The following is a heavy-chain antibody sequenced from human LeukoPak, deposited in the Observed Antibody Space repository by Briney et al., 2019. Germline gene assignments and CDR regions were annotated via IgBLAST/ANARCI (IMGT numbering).Heavy chain of an antibody. J-gene: IGHJ4*02. V-gene: IGHV3-74*01. CDR2: IQRDGSSP. D-gene: IGHD3-16*01. Sequence: HPGTSLRLSCTASGFSYSGYSMHWVRQAPGKGLEWVSGIQRDGSSPTYADSVKGRFTISRDNAKGSVYLQMNILRAEDTAVYYCSRGHYGPDYWGQGTLVTVSS. CDR1: GFSYSGYS. CDR3: SRGHYGPDY.